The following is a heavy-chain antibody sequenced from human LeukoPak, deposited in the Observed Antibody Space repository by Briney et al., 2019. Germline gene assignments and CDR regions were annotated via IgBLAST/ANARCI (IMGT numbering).Heavy chain of an antibody. V-gene: IGHV1-3*03. CDR2: INAGNGNT. CDR3: AREYYYGSGSYYRSHYFDY. D-gene: IGHD3-10*01. Sequence: ASVKVSCKASGYTFTGYYMHWVRQAPGQGLEWMGWINAGNGNTKYSQEFQGRVTITRDTSASTAYMELSSLRSEDMAVYYCAREYYYGSGSYYRSHYFDYWGQGTLVTVSS. CDR1: GYTFTGYY. J-gene: IGHJ4*02.